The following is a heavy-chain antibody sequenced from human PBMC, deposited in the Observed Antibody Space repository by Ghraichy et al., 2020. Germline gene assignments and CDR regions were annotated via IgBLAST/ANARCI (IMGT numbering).Heavy chain of an antibody. CDR3: ARHQDFVVVPSAHNRPEYYYMDV. CDR1: GYSFTTYW. D-gene: IGHD2-2*01. J-gene: IGHJ6*03. CDR2: IYPGNSDT. V-gene: IGHV5-51*01. Sequence: GESQNISCKTSGYSFTTYWIGWVRQMPGKGLEWMGIIYPGNSDTKYSPSFQGQVTISADKSINTAYLQWSSLKASDTAMYYCARHQDFVVVPSAHNRPEYYYMDVWGKGTTVTVSS.